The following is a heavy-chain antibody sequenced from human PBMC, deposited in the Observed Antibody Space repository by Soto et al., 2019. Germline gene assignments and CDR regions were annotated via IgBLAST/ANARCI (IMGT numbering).Heavy chain of an antibody. J-gene: IGHJ6*02. CDR2: IDHSDSYT. Sequence: GESLKISCKGSGYSFTSYWISWVRQMPGKGLEWMGRIDHSDSYTNYSPSFQGHATISADKSISTAYLQWSSLKASDTAMYYCARGGCSGGSCYGNYYYYGMDVWGQGTTVTVSS. D-gene: IGHD2-15*01. V-gene: IGHV5-10-1*01. CDR3: ARGGCSGGSCYGNYYYYGMDV. CDR1: GYSFTSYW.